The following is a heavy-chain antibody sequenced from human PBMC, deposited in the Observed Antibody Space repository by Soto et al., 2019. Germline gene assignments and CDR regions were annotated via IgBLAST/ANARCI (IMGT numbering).Heavy chain of an antibody. D-gene: IGHD2-2*01. CDR2: IYYSGST. J-gene: IGHJ6*02. CDR3: ARVPATRRYYYGMDV. Sequence: SETLSLTCTVSGGSISGYYWSWIRQPPGKGLEWIGYIYYSGSTYYNPSLKSRVTISVDTSKNQFSLKLSSVTAADTAVYYCARVPATRRYYYGMDVWGQGTTVTVSS. CDR1: GGSISGYY. V-gene: IGHV4-59*04.